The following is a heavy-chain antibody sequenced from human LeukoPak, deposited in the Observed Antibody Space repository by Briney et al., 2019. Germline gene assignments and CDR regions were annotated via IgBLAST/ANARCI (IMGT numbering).Heavy chain of an antibody. CDR3: AGPYDFWSGFDY. D-gene: IGHD3-3*01. J-gene: IGHJ4*02. Sequence: KASETLSLTCAVYGGSFSGYYWSWIRQPPGKGLEWIGEINHSRSTNYNPSLKSRVTISVDTSKNQFSLKLSSVTAADTAVYYCAGPYDFWSGFDYWGQGTLVTVSS. CDR1: GGSFSGYY. CDR2: INHSRST. V-gene: IGHV4-34*01.